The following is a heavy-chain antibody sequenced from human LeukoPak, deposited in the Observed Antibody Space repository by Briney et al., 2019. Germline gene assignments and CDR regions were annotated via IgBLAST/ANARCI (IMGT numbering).Heavy chain of an antibody. CDR2: INHSGST. J-gene: IGHJ4*02. V-gene: IGHV4-34*01. CDR3: ARHSSSAWYYYFDY. D-gene: IGHD6-19*01. CDR1: GGSFSGYY. Sequence: SETLSLTCAVYGGSFSGYYWSWIRQPPGKGLEWIGEINHSGSTNYNPSLKSRVTISVDTSMNQFSLKLSSVTAADTAVYYCARHSSSAWYYYFDYWGQGTLVAVSS.